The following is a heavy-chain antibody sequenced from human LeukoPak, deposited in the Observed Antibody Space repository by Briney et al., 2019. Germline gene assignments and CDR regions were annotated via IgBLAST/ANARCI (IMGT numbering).Heavy chain of an antibody. CDR2: INSDGSIK. J-gene: IGHJ4*02. CDR3: ARAGNGYYAD. CDR1: GFTFSSYW. D-gene: IGHD3-22*01. Sequence: PGGSLRLSCAVSGFTFSSYWMHWVRQAPGKGLGWVSRINSDGSIKTYAESVKGRFTISRDNAKKTLYLHMNSLRAEDTAMYYCARAGNGYYADWGQGALVTVSS. V-gene: IGHV3-74*01.